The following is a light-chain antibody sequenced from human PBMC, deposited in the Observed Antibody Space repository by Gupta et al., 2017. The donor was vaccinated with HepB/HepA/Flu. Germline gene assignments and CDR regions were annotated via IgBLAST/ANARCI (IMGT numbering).Light chain of an antibody. CDR2: EVD. V-gene: IGLV2-18*02. J-gene: IGLJ1*01. CDR3: SSYTTSSTYV. CDR1: SSDIGAYNR. Sequence: QSALTQPPSVSGSPCQSVTISCTGTSSDIGAYNRVSWYQQSPGTAPKLIIYEVDNRPSGVPDRFSGSKSGNTASLTISGLQTEDEADYYCSSYTTSSTYVFGIGTKVTVL.